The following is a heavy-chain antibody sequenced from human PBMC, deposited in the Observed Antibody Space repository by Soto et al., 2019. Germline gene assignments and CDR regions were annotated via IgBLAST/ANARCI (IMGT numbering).Heavy chain of an antibody. D-gene: IGHD6-6*01. Sequence: GGPLRLPCAASGFTFSSFAMSWVRRAPGKGLEWVSAISGSGGSTYYADSVKGRFTIPRDKAKSTRNLQMNSLRAEDTAVYYFTNRKLPTRPCGPAFDVWGQGTMVTVSS. J-gene: IGHJ3*01. CDR3: TNRKLPTRPCGPAFDV. CDR1: GFTFSSFA. CDR2: ISGSGGST. V-gene: IGHV3-23*01.